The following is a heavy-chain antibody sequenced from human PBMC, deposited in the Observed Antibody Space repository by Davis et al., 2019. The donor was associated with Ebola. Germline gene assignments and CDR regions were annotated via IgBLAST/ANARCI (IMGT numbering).Heavy chain of an antibody. CDR2: IDWDDDK. D-gene: IGHD3-10*01. J-gene: IGHJ4*02. Sequence: SGPTLVKPTQTLTLTCTFSGFSLSTSGMCVSWIRQPPGRALEWLARIDWDDDKYYSTSLKTRLTISKDTSKNQVVLTMTNVDPVDTGTYYCARTYYGSIVSPPDWGQGTPVTVSS. CDR3: ARTYYGSIVSPPD. V-gene: IGHV2-70*11. CDR1: GFSLSTSGMC.